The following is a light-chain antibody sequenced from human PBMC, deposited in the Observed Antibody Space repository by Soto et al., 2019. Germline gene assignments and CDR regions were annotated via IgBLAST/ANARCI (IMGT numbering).Light chain of an antibody. CDR2: GAS. CDR3: QQYNTYSAT. V-gene: IGKV1-5*01. J-gene: IGKJ5*01. CDR1: QNIVNW. Sequence: DIQMTQSPSTLSPSVGDRVTITCRASQNIVNWLAWYQQKPGKAPKILIYGASTLERGVPSRFSGSGSGTEFTLTIINLLPDDFATYYCQQYNTYSATFGQGTRLEIK.